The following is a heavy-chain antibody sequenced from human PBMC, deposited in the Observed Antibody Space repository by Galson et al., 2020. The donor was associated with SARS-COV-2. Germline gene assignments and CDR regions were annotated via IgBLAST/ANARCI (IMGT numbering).Heavy chain of an antibody. D-gene: IGHD3-10*01. CDR3: AKSLWFGEILSPFDY. J-gene: IGHJ4*02. CDR1: GFSFSNFG. Sequence: GGSLRLSCAASGFSFSNFGMHWVRQAPGKGLEWVAVISDDGTNTYYRESVKGRFSISRDNSKNTLYLQMNSLRVEDTAVYYCAKSLWFGEILSPFDYWGQGAQATVSS. V-gene: IGHV3-30*18. CDR2: ISDDGTNT.